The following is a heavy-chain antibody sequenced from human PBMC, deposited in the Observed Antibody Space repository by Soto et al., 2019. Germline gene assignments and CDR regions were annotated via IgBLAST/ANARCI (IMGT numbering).Heavy chain of an antibody. D-gene: IGHD2-8*02. Sequence: SETLSLTCTVSAGSISSYYWSWIRQPPGTGLEWIGEINHSGSTNYNPSLKSRVTISVDTSKNQFSLKLTSVTAADTAVYYCARDKITGLFDYWGQGTLVTVSS. CDR2: INHSGST. CDR3: ARDKITGLFDY. V-gene: IGHV4-34*01. J-gene: IGHJ4*02. CDR1: AGSISSYY.